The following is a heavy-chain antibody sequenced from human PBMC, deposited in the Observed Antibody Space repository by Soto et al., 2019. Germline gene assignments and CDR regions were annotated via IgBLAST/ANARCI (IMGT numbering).Heavy chain of an antibody. V-gene: IGHV2-5*02. D-gene: IGHD6-19*01. CDR3: ASIAVAGTVPS. CDR1: GFSLSTSGVG. Sequence: QITLKESGPTLVKPTQTLTLTCTFSGFSLSTSGVGVGWIRQPPGKALEWLALIYWDDDKRYSPSLKSRLTITKDTSKTQVVLTMTTMDPVDTATYYCASIAVAGTVPSWGQGTLVTVSS. CDR2: IYWDDDK. J-gene: IGHJ5*02.